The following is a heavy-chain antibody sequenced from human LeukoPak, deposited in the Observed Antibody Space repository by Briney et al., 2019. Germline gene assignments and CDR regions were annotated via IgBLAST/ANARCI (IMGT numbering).Heavy chain of an antibody. D-gene: IGHD6-13*01. J-gene: IGHJ4*02. Sequence: QPGRSLRLSCAASGFTFSSYAMHWVRQAPGKGLEWVAVISYDGSNKYYADSVKGRFTISRDNSKNTLYLQMNSLRAEDTAVYYCARDGASIAAAGTDGDFDYWGQGTLVTVSS. CDR1: GFTFSSYA. V-gene: IGHV3-30-3*01. CDR3: ARDGASIAAAGTDGDFDY. CDR2: ISYDGSNK.